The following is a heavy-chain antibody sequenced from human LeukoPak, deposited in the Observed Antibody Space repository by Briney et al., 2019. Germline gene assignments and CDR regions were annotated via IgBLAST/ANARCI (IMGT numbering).Heavy chain of an antibody. CDR2: IYSGGST. V-gene: IGHV3-66*01. Sequence: GGSLRLSCAASGFTVSSNYMSWVRQAPGKGLEWVSVIYSGGSTYYADSVKGRFTISRDNSKNTLYLQMNSLRAEDTAVYYCASRGAAPPYYYGMDVWGQGTTVTVSS. D-gene: IGHD2-15*01. CDR1: GFTVSSNY. J-gene: IGHJ6*02. CDR3: ASRGAAPPYYYGMDV.